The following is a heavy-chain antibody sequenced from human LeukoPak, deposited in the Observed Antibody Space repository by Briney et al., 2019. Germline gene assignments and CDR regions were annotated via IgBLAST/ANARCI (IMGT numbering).Heavy chain of an antibody. D-gene: IGHD3-22*01. CDR3: AMYDSSGYRHFHH. V-gene: IGHV1-8*01. CDR1: GYTFTSYD. J-gene: IGHJ1*01. CDR2: MNPNSGNT. Sequence: ASVKVSCKVSGYTFTSYDINWVRQATGQGLEWMGWMNPNSGNTGYAQKFQGRVTMTRNTSISTAYMDLSSLRYEDTAVYYCAMYDSSGYRHFHHWGQGTLVTVSS.